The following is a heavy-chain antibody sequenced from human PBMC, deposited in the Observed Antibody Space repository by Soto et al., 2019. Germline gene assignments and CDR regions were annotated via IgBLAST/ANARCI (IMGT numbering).Heavy chain of an antibody. D-gene: IGHD2-15*01. CDR1: GGSISSSSYY. CDR2: IYYSGST. J-gene: IGHJ5*02. V-gene: IGHV4-39*01. CDR3: ARHVRYCSGGRCAPTAWFDP. Sequence: SETLSLTCTVSGGSISSSSYYWGWIRQPPGKGLEWIGSIYYSGSTYYNPSLKSRVTISVDTSKNQFSLKLSSVTAADTAVYYCARHVRYCSGGRCAPTAWFDPWGQGTLVTVSS.